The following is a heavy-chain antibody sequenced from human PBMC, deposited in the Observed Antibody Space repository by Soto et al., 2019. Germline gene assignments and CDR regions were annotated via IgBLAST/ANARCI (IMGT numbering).Heavy chain of an antibody. Sequence: QVQLVQSGPEVKKPGASVKVSCKASGYTFTNYGCNWVRQAPGQGLEWMGWISAYNGHTKYSQVFQARVIMTTDTSTSTAFMVLRRLTSDDTAVYYCAREGAWTTPLGYWGQGTLVTVSS. V-gene: IGHV1-18*01. J-gene: IGHJ4*02. D-gene: IGHD4-17*01. CDR3: AREGAWTTPLGY. CDR1: GYTFTNYG. CDR2: ISAYNGHT.